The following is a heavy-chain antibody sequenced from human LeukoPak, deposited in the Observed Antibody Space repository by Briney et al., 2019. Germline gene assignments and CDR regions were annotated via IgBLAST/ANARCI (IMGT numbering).Heavy chain of an antibody. CDR3: ARGNWFDP. CDR2: INHSGST. J-gene: IGHJ5*02. Sequence: SETLSLTCAVYGGSFSGYYWSWIRQPPGKGLEWIGEINHSGSTNYNPSLKSRVTISVDTSKNQFSLKLSSVTAADTAVYYCARGNWFDPWGQGTLVTVSS. CDR1: GGSFSGYY. V-gene: IGHV4-34*01.